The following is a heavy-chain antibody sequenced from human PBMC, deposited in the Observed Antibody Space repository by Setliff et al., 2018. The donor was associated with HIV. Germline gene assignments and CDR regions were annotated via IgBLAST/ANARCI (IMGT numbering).Heavy chain of an antibody. Sequence: SETLSLTCSVSGGSINSGHYYWSWIRHHPGKGLEWIGYIYYTGRTYFNPSLKSRLTLSIDTSKNQFSLKLSSVTAADTAVYYCARQGGYNSPLMVWGQGTLVTVSS. V-gene: IGHV4-31*03. J-gene: IGHJ1*01. CDR2: IYYTGRT. CDR3: ARQGGYNSPLMV. D-gene: IGHD3-10*01. CDR1: GGSINSGHYY.